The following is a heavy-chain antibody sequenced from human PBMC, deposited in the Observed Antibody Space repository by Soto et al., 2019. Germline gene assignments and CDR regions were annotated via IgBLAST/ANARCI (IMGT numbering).Heavy chain of an antibody. CDR1: GFTFDDYA. J-gene: IGHJ3*02. CDR2: ISWNSGSI. V-gene: IGHV3-9*01. D-gene: IGHD4-17*01. Sequence: EVQLVESGGGLVQPGRSLRLSCAASGFTFDDYAMHWVRQAPGKGLEWVSGISWNSGSIGYADSVKGRFTISRDNAKNSLYLQMNSLRAEDTALYYCAKDIGPNDYGGYVGAFDIWGQGTMVTVSS. CDR3: AKDIGPNDYGGYVGAFDI.